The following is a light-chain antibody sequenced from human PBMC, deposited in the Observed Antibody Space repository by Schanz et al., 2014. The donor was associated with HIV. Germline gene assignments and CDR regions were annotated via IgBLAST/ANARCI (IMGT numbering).Light chain of an antibody. J-gene: IGLJ3*02. CDR2: DVT. Sequence: QSALTQPASVSGSPGQSITISCTGTSSDVGTYDYVSWYQQHPGKAPKLMIYDVTKRPSGVPDRFSGSKSGNTASLTISGLQAEDEADYYCSSFAGRRNLLFGGGTKVTVL. CDR3: SSFAGRRNLL. V-gene: IGLV2-8*01. CDR1: SSDVGTYDY.